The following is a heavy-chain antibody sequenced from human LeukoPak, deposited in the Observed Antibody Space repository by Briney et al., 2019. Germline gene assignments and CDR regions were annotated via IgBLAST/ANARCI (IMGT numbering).Heavy chain of an antibody. V-gene: IGHV4-34*01. J-gene: IGHJ5*02. Sequence: SETLSLTWAVYGGSFSGYYWSWIRQPPGKGLEWIGEINHSGSTNYNPYLKSRVTISVDTSKNQFSLKLSSVTAADAAVYYCARGGIGGDDRVYSYGNWFDPWGQGTLVTVSS. CDR3: ARGGIGGDDRVYSYGNWFDP. D-gene: IGHD5-18*01. CDR1: GGSFSGYY. CDR2: INHSGST.